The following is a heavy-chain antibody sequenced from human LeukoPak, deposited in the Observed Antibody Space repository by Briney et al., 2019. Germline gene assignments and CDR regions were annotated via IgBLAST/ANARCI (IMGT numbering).Heavy chain of an antibody. D-gene: IGHD6-6*01. J-gene: IGHJ4*02. CDR2: IQDDGSNK. Sequence: GGSLRLSCAASGFIFSTYGMHWVRQAPGKGLEWVTFIQDDGSNKYYADSVWGRFTISRDNSRNTLYLQMNSLRPEDTAVYYCAKDPARGQLGIFDYWGRGALVTVSS. V-gene: IGHV3-30*02. CDR1: GFIFSTYG. CDR3: AKDPARGQLGIFDY.